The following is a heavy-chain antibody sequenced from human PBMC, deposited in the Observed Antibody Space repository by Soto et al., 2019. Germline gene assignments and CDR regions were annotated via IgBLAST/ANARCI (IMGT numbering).Heavy chain of an antibody. CDR3: ARDTGSYGSGFDY. CDR1: GVSISSGGYY. CDR2: IYYSGST. J-gene: IGHJ4*02. D-gene: IGHD3-10*01. V-gene: IGHV4-31*03. Sequence: SETLSLTCTVSGVSISSGGYYLSWIRQHPGKGLEWIGYIYYSGSTYYNPSLKSRVTISVDTSKNQFSLKLSSVTAADTAVYYCARDTGSYGSGFDYWGQGTLVTVSS.